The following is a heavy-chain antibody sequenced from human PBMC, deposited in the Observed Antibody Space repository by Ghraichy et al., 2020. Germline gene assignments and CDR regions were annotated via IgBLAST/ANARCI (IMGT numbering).Heavy chain of an antibody. CDR3: AKSTTVTTGFYY. J-gene: IGHJ4*02. CDR1: GFTFSSYA. CDR2: ISGSGGST. D-gene: IGHD4-17*01. Sequence: GESLNISCAASGFTFSSYAMSWVRQAPGKGLEWVSAISGSGGSTYYADSVKGRFTISRDNSKNTLYLQMNSLRAEDTAVYYCAKSTTVTTGFYYWGQGTLVTVSS. V-gene: IGHV3-23*01.